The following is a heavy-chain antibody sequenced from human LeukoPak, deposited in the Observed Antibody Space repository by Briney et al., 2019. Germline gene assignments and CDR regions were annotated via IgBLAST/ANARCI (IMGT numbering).Heavy chain of an antibody. D-gene: IGHD3-3*01. Sequence: GGSLRLSCAASGFTFSSYSMNWVRQAPGKGLEWVSSISSSSSYIYYADSVKGRFTISRDNAKNSLYLQMNSLRAEDTAVYYCARGITIFGVVIFGFDYWGQGTLVTVSS. CDR1: GFTFSSYS. CDR3: ARGITIFGVVIFGFDY. V-gene: IGHV3-21*01. J-gene: IGHJ4*02. CDR2: ISSSSSYI.